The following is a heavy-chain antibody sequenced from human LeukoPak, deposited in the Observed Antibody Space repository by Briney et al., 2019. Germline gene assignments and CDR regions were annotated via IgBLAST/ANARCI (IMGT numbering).Heavy chain of an antibody. Sequence: GRPLRLSCAASGFTLSYYWMSWVRQAPGKGLEWVANIKQDGSEKYYVDSVKGRFTISRDNAKNSLYLQMNSLKAEDTAVYYCARAMIAAADRNAFDIWGQGTMVTVSS. D-gene: IGHD6-13*01. J-gene: IGHJ3*02. CDR1: GFTLSYYW. CDR3: ARAMIAAADRNAFDI. V-gene: IGHV3-7*01. CDR2: IKQDGSEK.